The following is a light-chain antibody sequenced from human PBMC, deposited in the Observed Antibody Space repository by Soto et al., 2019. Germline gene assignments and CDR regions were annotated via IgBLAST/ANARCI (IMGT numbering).Light chain of an antibody. CDR1: QSVGTY. V-gene: IGKV3-11*01. CDR2: DAS. Sequence: VLTPSPGTESLSPGERAPLSCRASQSVGTYLAWYQQKPGQAPRLLIYDASNRATGIPARFSGSGSGTDFTLTISSLEPEDFAVYYCQQRSNWPITFGQGTRLEIK. J-gene: IGKJ5*01. CDR3: QQRSNWPIT.